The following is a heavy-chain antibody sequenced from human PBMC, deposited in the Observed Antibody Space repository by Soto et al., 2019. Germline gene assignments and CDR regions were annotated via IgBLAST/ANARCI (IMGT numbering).Heavy chain of an antibody. Sequence: ASVKVSCKASGYTFTTYGITWLRQAPGQGLEWMGWISAYDGNTNYAQKLQGRVSMTTDPSTNTAYMELRSLRSDDTAVYYCARDPETAYTSSSFDYWGQGTLVTVSS. V-gene: IGHV1-18*04. CDR1: GYTFTTYG. CDR2: ISAYDGNT. J-gene: IGHJ4*02. D-gene: IGHD6-6*01. CDR3: ARDPETAYTSSSFDY.